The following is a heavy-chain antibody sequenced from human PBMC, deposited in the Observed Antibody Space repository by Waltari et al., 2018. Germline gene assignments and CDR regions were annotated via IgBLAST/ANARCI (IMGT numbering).Heavy chain of an antibody. Sequence: EVQLLGSGGGLVQPGGSLRLSCVASGFTFDSYAMSWVRQAPGKGLRWGAAVSPTGGATYYVDSVKGRFTISRDNSKNTLYLEMNNLRAEDTAVYYCAKDPCCETGTANYGMDVWGQGTTVTVSS. D-gene: IGHD1-7*01. CDR3: AKDPCCETGTANYGMDV. CDR1: GFTFDSYA. V-gene: IGHV3-23*01. J-gene: IGHJ6*02. CDR2: VSPTGGAT.